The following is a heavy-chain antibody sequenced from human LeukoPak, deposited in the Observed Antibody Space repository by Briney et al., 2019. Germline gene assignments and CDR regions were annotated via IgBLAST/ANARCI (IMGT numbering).Heavy chain of an antibody. CDR1: GFTFSRYG. V-gene: IGHV3-33*03. CDR3: EKDEYGGNPLGLLGDP. D-gene: IGHD4-23*01. CDR2: IWHDGSSK. J-gene: IGHJ5*02. Sequence: AGGSLRLSCAASGFTFSRYGMYWVRQAPGKGLEWVAVIWHDGSSKYYAESVKGRFTISRDNSKNTLYLQMNSLRAEDTAVYYCEKDEYGGNPLGLLGDPWGQGTLVTVSS.